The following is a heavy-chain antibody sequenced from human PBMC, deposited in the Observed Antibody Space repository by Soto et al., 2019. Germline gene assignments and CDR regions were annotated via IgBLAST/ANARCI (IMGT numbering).Heavy chain of an antibody. J-gene: IGHJ4*02. CDR3: ARGRYYDIFTGNPSMGN. Sequence: QVQLVEAGGGVVQPGRSLRLSCAASGFTFSSYGMHWVRQAPGKGLDWVVVIWYDGSNKDYADSVKGRFTISRDNAKNTLYLQMDSLRAEDTDVYYGARGRYYDIFTGNPSMGNWGQGNLVTVSS. CDR2: IWYDGSNK. D-gene: IGHD3-9*01. CDR1: GFTFSSYG. V-gene: IGHV3-33*01.